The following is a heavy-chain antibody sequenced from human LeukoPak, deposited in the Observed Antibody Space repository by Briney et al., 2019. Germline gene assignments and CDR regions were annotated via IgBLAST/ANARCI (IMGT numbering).Heavy chain of an antibody. CDR2: ISYDGSNK. J-gene: IGHJ4*02. CDR3: AKEERELRYFDY. D-gene: IGHD1-26*01. CDR1: GFTFSSYG. V-gene: IGHV3-30*18. Sequence: GGSLRLSCAASGFTFSSYGMHWVRQDPGKGLEWVAVISYDGSNKYYADSVKGRFTISRDNSKNTLYLQMNSLRAEDTAVYYCAKEERELRYFDYWGQGTLVTVSS.